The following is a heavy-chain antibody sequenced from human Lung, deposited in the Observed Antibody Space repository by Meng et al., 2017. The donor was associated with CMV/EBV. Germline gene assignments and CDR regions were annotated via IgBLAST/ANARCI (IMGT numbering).Heavy chain of an antibody. Sequence: VVWVGRGGGVGHPWVSLILAGEWFALRFSSYGMNGVRQDPGKGPEWVAFIRNDESDKYYGDSVKGRFTISRDTSKNTVDLQMNSLRTEDTAVYYCAKDDPVFHYWGQGTLVTVSS. CDR2: IRNDESDK. V-gene: IGHV3-30*02. CDR3: AKDDPVFHY. CDR1: ALRFSSYG. J-gene: IGHJ4*02.